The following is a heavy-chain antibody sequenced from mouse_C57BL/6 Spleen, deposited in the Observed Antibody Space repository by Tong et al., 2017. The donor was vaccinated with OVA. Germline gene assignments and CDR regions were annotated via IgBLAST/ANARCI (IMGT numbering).Heavy chain of an antibody. CDR3: TRWGTTVVRYFDV. CDR1: GYSFTSYW. J-gene: IGHJ1*01. V-gene: IGHV1-5*01. D-gene: IGHD1-1*01. CDR2: IYPGNSDT. Sequence: EVQLQESGTVLARPGASVKMSCKASGYSFTSYWMHWVKQRPGQGLEWIGAIYPGNSDTSYNQKFKGKAKLTAVTSASTAYMELSSLTNEDSAVYYCTRWGTTVVRYFDVWGAGTTVTVSS.